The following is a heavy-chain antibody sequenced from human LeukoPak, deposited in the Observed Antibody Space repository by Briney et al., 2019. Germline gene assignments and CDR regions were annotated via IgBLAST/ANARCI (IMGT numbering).Heavy chain of an antibody. CDR1: GGTFSSYA. CDR3: ARFSRRGPAAGTTDRGTPVHFDY. D-gene: IGHD6-13*01. CDR2: IIPIFGAA. Sequence: SVKVSCKASGGTFSSYAISWVRQAPGQGLEWMGGIIPIFGAANYAQKFQGRVTITADESTSTAYMELSSLRSEDTAVYYCARFSRRGPAAGTTDRGTPVHFDYWGQGTLVTVSS. V-gene: IGHV1-69*01. J-gene: IGHJ4*02.